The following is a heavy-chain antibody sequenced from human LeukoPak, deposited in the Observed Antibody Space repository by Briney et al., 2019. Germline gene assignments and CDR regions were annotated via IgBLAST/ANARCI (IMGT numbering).Heavy chain of an antibody. V-gene: IGHV3-21*01. Sequence: GGSLRLSCAASGFTFSSYSMNWVSQAPGKRLEWVSSISSSSSYIHSADSVRGRFTISRDNAKNSLFLQMNSLRAEDTAVYYCARDEWGDAFDIWGQGTMVTVFS. CDR3: ARDEWGDAFDI. CDR1: GFTFSSYS. J-gene: IGHJ3*02. CDR2: ISSSSSYI. D-gene: IGHD1-26*01.